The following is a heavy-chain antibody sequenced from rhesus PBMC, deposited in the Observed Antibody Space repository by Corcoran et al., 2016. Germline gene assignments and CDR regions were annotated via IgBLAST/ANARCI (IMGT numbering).Heavy chain of an antibody. D-gene: IGHD4-29*01. CDR1: GYSISSGYG. V-gene: IGHV4-127*01. CDR3: ARESTAAGFDY. Sequence: QVQLKESGPGLVKPSETLSLTCAVSGYSISSGYGWSWIRQPPGKGLEGIGYIGGKSGSTHSTPSLKRRVTFSIDTSKNQFSLKLSSVTAADTAVYYCARESTAAGFDYWGQGVLVTVSS. CDR2: IGGKSGST. J-gene: IGHJ4*01.